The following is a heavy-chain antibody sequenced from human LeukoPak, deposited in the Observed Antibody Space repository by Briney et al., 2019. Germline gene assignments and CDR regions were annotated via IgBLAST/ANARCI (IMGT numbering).Heavy chain of an antibody. D-gene: IGHD6-19*01. CDR1: GFTFSTYG. Sequence: PGGSLRLSCAASGFTFSTYGMHWVRQAPGKGLEWVAVISYDGSNKYYADSVKGRFTISRDNSKNTLYLQMNSLRAEDTAVYYCAKAVQWLAQYFDYWGQGTLVTISS. V-gene: IGHV3-30*18. CDR3: AKAVQWLAQYFDY. CDR2: ISYDGSNK. J-gene: IGHJ4*02.